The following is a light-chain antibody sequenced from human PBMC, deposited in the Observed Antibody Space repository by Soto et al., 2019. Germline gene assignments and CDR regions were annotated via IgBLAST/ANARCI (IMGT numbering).Light chain of an antibody. CDR3: QQYYGYSYT. CDR2: KAS. Sequence: EIQMTQSPSTLYASVGDRVTITCRASQSINGWLAWYQQKPGKAPKLLIYKASSLQSGVPSRFSGSGSGTEFTLTISSLQPDDFATYFCQQYYGYSYTFGQGTKVDIK. J-gene: IGKJ2*01. CDR1: QSINGW. V-gene: IGKV1-5*03.